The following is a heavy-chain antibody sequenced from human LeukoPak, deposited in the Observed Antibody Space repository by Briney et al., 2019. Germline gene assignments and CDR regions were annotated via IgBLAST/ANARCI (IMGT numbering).Heavy chain of an antibody. CDR1: GFTFSSYE. CDR3: ARDSASYGPFDY. J-gene: IGHJ4*02. D-gene: IGHD5-18*01. Sequence: PGGSLRLSCAASGFTFSSYEMNWVRQAPGKGLEWVSVISGSGSRKDYADSVKGRFTISRDDSKNTLYLQMNSLRAEDTAVCFCARDSASYGPFDYWGQGTLVTVSS. V-gene: IGHV3-23*01. CDR2: ISGSGSRK.